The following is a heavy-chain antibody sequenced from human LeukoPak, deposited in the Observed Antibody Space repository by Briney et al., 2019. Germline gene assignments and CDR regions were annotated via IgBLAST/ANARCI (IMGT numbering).Heavy chain of an antibody. Sequence: PGGSLRLSSAASGFTFNNVWMSWGRQAPGKGLEWVGRIKSKTNGGTTEYAAPVEGRFTILRDDSKNTLYLQMNSLKTEDTAVYYCMLGSGSYDSSDFDYWGQGTLVTVSS. CDR2: IKSKTNGGTT. CDR3: MLGSGSYDSSDFDY. V-gene: IGHV3-15*07. J-gene: IGHJ4*02. CDR1: GFTFNNVW. D-gene: IGHD3-22*01.